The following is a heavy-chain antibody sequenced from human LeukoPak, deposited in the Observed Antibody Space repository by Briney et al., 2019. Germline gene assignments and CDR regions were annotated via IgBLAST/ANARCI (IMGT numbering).Heavy chain of an antibody. CDR2: FDPEDGET. V-gene: IGHV1-24*01. CDR1: GYTLTELS. Sequence: ASVKVSCKVSGYTLTELSMHWVRQAPGKGLEWMGGFDPEDGETSYAQKFQGRVTMTRDMSTSTVYMELSSLRSEDTAVYYCARVSPNTVTTLQYFDYWGQGTLVTVSS. CDR3: ARVSPNTVTTLQYFDY. J-gene: IGHJ4*02. D-gene: IGHD4-17*01.